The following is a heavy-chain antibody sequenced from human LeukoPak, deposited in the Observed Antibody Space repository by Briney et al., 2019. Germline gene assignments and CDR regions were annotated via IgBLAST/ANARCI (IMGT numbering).Heavy chain of an antibody. J-gene: IGHJ4*02. CDR1: GFSFNIYW. CDR2: INHDGSEK. V-gene: IGHV3-7*03. Sequence: GGSLRLSCAASGFSFNIYWMSWVRQAPGKGLEWVANINHDGSEKYYVDSVKGRFTISRDNAENSLYLQMNSLRAEDTAVYYCTRNVYGRFDYWGQGTLVSVSS. CDR3: TRNVYGRFDY. D-gene: IGHD1-14*01.